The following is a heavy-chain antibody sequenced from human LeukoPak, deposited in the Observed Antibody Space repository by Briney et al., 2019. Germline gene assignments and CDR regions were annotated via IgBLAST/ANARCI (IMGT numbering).Heavy chain of an antibody. CDR1: GGSNSSYF. J-gene: IGHJ4*02. CDR2: IYYSGST. Sequence: SETLSLTCTVSGGSNSSYFWSWIRQPPGKALEWIGYIYYSGSTNYKPSLKSRGTISVDTSKNQFSLKLSSMTAADTAVYYCARQMYSGTLDYWGPGTLVIVSS. D-gene: IGHD1-1*01. V-gene: IGHV4-59*08. CDR3: ARQMYSGTLDY.